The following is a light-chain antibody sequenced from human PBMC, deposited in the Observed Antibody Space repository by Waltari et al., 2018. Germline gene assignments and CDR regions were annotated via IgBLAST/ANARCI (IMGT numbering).Light chain of an antibody. V-gene: IGLV3-25*03. CDR3: LSADSSVPYLDV. J-gene: IGLJ1*01. CDR1: AFPRQF. Sequence: SYELTHPPSVSVSPGQTARITCSGDAFPRQFAYWYQQKPGQAPVLVIYKDTERPSGIPERVSRSSSATTVTLTISGVQAEDESDDYCLSADSSVPYLDVFGTGTTVTVL. CDR2: KDT.